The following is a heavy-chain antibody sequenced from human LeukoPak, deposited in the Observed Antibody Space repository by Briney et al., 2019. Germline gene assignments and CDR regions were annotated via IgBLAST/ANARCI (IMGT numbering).Heavy chain of an antibody. Sequence: VGSLRLSCGASGVTFSAYWMSWVCEAPGKGVGWGANIKEDGTLSYYVDSVEGQFTISRDNATNSLFLQLNSLRAEDTAVYYCATEGTDGRGSFGWFDAWGQGTLVTVSS. CDR3: ATEGTDGRGSFGWFDA. CDR1: GVTFSAYW. J-gene: IGHJ5*02. V-gene: IGHV3-7*01. D-gene: IGHD3-10*01. CDR2: IKEDGTLS.